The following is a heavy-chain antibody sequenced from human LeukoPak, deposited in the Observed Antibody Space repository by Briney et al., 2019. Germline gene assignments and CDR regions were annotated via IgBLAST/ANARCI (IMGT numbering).Heavy chain of an antibody. CDR1: GGSISSYY. CDR2: IYYSGST. V-gene: IGHV4-59*12. D-gene: IGHD3-10*01. Sequence: SQTLSLTCTVSGGSISSYYWSWIRQPPGKGLEWIGYIYYSGSTYYNPSLKSRVTISVDTSKNQFSLKLSSVTAADTAVYYCARGRRLITMVRGVGQNYFDYWGQGTLVTVSS. J-gene: IGHJ4*02. CDR3: ARGRRLITMVRGVGQNYFDY.